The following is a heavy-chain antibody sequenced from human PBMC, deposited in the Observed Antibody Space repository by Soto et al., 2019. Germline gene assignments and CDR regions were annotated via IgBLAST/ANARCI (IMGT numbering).Heavy chain of an antibody. CDR3: ARVMHGDFYYYYGMDV. V-gene: IGHV4-31*03. J-gene: IGHJ6*02. Sequence: SETLSLTFTVSGGPISSGGYYWSWIRQHPGKGLEWIGYIYYSGSTYYNPSLKSRVTISVDTSKNQFSLKLSSVTAADTAVYYCARVMHGDFYYYYGMDVWGQGTTVT. CDR2: IYYSGST. CDR1: GGPISSGGYY. D-gene: IGHD2-8*01.